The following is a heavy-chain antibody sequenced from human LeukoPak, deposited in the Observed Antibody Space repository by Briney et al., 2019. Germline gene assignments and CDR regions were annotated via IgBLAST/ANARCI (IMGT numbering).Heavy chain of an antibody. CDR3: AKSANTWPYYFDY. CDR2: ISGSGGST. CDR1: GLTFNNYA. J-gene: IGHJ4*02. V-gene: IGHV3-23*01. D-gene: IGHD3-10*01. Sequence: GSLRLSCVASGLTFNNYAMSWVRQAPGKGLEWVSGISGSGGSTYYADSVEGRFTISRDNSKNTLFLQMNSLRAEDTAVYYCAKSANTWPYYFDYWGQGTLVTVSS.